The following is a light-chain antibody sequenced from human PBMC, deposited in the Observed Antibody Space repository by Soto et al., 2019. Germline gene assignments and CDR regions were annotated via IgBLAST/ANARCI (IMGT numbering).Light chain of an antibody. CDR3: AAWDDSLNGVV. Sequence: QYVLTQPPSASGTPGQRVTISCSGSSYNIGSNSVNWYQQLPGTAPKLLMYSSNQRPSGVPDRFSGSKSGTSASLAISGLQSEDEADYYCAAWDDSLNGVVFGGGTKLTVL. V-gene: IGLV1-44*01. J-gene: IGLJ2*01. CDR2: SSN. CDR1: SYNIGSNS.